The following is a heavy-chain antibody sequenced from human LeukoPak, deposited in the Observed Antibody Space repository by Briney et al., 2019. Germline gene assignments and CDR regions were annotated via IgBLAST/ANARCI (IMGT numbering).Heavy chain of an antibody. V-gene: IGHV3-30*02. D-gene: IGHD6-13*01. CDR3: AKPHSSSWYGRQRNLDY. CDR1: GFTFSSYG. CDR2: IRYDGSNK. J-gene: IGHJ4*02. Sequence: PGGSLRLSCAASGFTFSSYGMHWVRQAPGKGLEWVAFIRYDGSNKYYADSVKGRFTISRDNSKNTLYLQMNSLRAEDTAVYYCAKPHSSSWYGRQRNLDYWGQGTLVTVSS.